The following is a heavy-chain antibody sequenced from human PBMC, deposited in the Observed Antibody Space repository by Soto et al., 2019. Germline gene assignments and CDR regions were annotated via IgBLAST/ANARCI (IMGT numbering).Heavy chain of an antibody. CDR3: ARARVECLATSEFDY. D-gene: IGHD3-3*01. CDR2: IIPLFGTA. Sequence: SSFKVPVTASAETFSSNAISGLRESPRQGLEWMGGIIPLFGTANYAQKFQGRVTITADKSTSTAYMDLSSLRSEDAAVYYCARARVECLATSEFDYWGQGTLVTVSS. CDR1: AETFSSNA. J-gene: IGHJ4*02. V-gene: IGHV1-69*06.